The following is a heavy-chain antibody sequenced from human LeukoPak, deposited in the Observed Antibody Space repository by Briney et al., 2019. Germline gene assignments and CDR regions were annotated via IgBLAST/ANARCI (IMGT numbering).Heavy chain of an antibody. CDR3: ASDLGYCSSTSCNEKYYGMDV. CDR1: GYTFTSYG. CDR2: ISAYNGNT. D-gene: IGHD2-2*01. Sequence: ASVKVSCKASGYTFTSYGISWVRQAPGQGLEWMGWISAYNGNTNYAQKLQGRVTMTTDTSTSTAYMELRSLRSDDTAVYYCASDLGYCSSTSCNEKYYGMDVWGQGTTVTVSS. V-gene: IGHV1-18*01. J-gene: IGHJ6*02.